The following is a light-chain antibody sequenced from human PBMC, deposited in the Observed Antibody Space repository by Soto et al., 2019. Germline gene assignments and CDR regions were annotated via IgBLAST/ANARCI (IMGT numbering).Light chain of an antibody. Sequence: DIQLTQSPSFLSASLGDRVTITCRASQGIGSYLAWYQQKPGKAPRLLIYAASTLQSGVPSRFSGSGSGTEFTLTISSLQPEDFATYYCLQHNSYSWTFGQGTKVDIK. J-gene: IGKJ1*01. CDR1: QGIGSY. V-gene: IGKV1-9*01. CDR3: LQHNSYSWT. CDR2: AAS.